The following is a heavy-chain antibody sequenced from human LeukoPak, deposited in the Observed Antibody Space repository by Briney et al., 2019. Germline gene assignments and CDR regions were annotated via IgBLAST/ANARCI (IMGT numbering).Heavy chain of an antibody. CDR3: ARVGGGYDSSGYYRD. D-gene: IGHD3-22*01. V-gene: IGHV1-2*02. CDR1: GYTFTDYY. Sequence: ASVKVSCKASGYTFTDYYMHRVRQAPGQGLEWMGWINPNSGGTNYAQKFQGRVTMTRDTSISTAYMELSRLRSDDTAVYYCARVGGGYDSSGYYRDWGQGTLLTVSS. J-gene: IGHJ4*02. CDR2: INPNSGGT.